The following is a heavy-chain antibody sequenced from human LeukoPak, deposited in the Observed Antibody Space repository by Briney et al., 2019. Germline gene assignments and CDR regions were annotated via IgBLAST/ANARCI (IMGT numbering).Heavy chain of an antibody. Sequence: GASVKVSCKASGGTFSSYAISWVRQAPGQGLEWMGGIIPIFGTANYAQKFQGRVTITADESTSTAYMELSSLRSEDTAVYYCARGYLVRGVRFSWFDPWGQGTLVTVSS. CDR2: IIPIFGTA. J-gene: IGHJ5*02. CDR1: GGTFSSYA. V-gene: IGHV1-69*13. CDR3: ARGYLVRGVRFSWFDP. D-gene: IGHD3-10*01.